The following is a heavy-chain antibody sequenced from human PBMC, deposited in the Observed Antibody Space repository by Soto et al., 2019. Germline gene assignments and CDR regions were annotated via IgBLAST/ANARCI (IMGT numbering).Heavy chain of an antibody. CDR3: ARTYSSPRRYYYYGMDV. Sequence: LRLSCAASGFTFSSYAMHWVRQAPGKGLEWVAVISYDGSSKYYADSVKGRFTISRDNSKNTLYLQMNSLRAEDTVVYYCARTYSSPRRYYYYGMDVWGQGTTVTV. D-gene: IGHD6-13*01. CDR1: GFTFSSYA. CDR2: ISYDGSSK. V-gene: IGHV3-30-3*01. J-gene: IGHJ6*02.